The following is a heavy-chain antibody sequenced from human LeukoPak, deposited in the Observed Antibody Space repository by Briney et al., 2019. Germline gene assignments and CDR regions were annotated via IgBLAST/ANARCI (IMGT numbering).Heavy chain of an antibody. CDR3: ARSTSSGGRRAFDI. D-gene: IGHD2-2*01. CDR1: GVSVRSYNY. Sequence: PSGTLSLTCAVSGVSVRSYNYWSWIRQPPGKSLEWLGEVYHSGSTIYNPSLESRITISMDTSKNQFSLRLTSVTAADTAVYYCARSTSSGGRRAFDIWGQGTMVTVSS. V-gene: IGHV4-4*02. J-gene: IGHJ3*02. CDR2: VYHSGST.